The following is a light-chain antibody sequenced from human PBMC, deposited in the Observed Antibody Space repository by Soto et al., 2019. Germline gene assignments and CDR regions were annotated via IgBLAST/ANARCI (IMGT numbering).Light chain of an antibody. CDR2: TAS. CDR3: QQANSFPLA. V-gene: IGKV1-12*01. Sequence: DIQMPQSPSSVSASVGDRVTITCRASQGISSLLAWYQQKPGKAPNLLIHTASSLQSGVPSRFSGSGSGTDFTLTISSLQPEDFATYDWQQANSFPLAFGGGTKVEIK. CDR1: QGISSL. J-gene: IGKJ4*01.